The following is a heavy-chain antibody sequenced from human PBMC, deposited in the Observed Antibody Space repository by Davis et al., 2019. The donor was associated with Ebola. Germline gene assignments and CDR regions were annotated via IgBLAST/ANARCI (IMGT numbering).Heavy chain of an antibody. CDR1: GFSFRNSG. V-gene: IGHV3-33*01. CDR2: MWSDGSNK. Sequence: GESLKISCAASGFSFRNSGMHWVRQAPGKGLEWVAVMWSDGSNKYYGDSVKGRFTISRDNSKNTLYLQMNSLRAEDTAVYYCARTTYDSFDIWGQGTMVTVSS. J-gene: IGHJ3*02. CDR3: ARTTYDSFDI. D-gene: IGHD2/OR15-2a*01.